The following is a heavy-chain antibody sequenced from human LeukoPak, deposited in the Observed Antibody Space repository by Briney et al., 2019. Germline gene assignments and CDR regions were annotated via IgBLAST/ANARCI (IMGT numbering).Heavy chain of an antibody. J-gene: IGHJ4*02. D-gene: IGHD6-19*01. Sequence: ASVKVSCKASGYTLTDYYMHWVRQAPGQGLEWMGWINPNSGGTDYAQKFQGTVTMTRDTSISTAYMELSRLRSDDTAVYYCAREGRGWYIDYWGQGTLVTVSS. CDR3: AREGRGWYIDY. CDR2: INPNSGGT. CDR1: GYTLTDYY. V-gene: IGHV1-2*02.